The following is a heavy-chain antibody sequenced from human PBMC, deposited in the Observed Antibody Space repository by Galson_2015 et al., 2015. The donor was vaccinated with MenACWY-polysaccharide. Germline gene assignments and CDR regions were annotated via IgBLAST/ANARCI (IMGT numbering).Heavy chain of an antibody. CDR2: ISGSGGST. J-gene: IGHJ4*02. D-gene: IGHD4-17*01. CDR1: GFTFSSYA. Sequence: SLRLSCAASGFTFSSYAMSWVHQAPGKGLEWDSAISGSGGSTYYADSVKGRFTISRDNSKNTLYLQMNSLRAEDTAVYYCAKDLLYGDYAAQGGFDYWGQGTLVTVSS. V-gene: IGHV3-23*01. CDR3: AKDLLYGDYAAQGGFDY.